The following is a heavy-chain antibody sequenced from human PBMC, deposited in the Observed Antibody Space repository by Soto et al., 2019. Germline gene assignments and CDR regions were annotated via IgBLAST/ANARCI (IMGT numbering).Heavy chain of an antibody. V-gene: IGHV4-30-4*01. D-gene: IGHD5-12*01. CDR2: IYYSGST. Sequence: TLSLTCTVSGGSISSGDYYWSWIRQPPGKGLEWIGYIYYSGSTYYNPSLKSRVTISVDTSKNQFSLKMSSVTAAHTAVYYCARAGSGYDPLDYWRQRTLVTVSS. CDR1: GGSISSGDYY. CDR3: ARAGSGYDPLDY. J-gene: IGHJ4*02.